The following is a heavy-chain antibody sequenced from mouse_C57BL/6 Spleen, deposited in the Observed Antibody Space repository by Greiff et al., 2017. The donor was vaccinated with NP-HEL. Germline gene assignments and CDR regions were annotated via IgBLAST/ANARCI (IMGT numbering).Heavy chain of an antibody. CDR2: IYPGDGDT. J-gene: IGHJ3*01. CDR3: ARDGSWFAY. CDR1: GYAFSSSW. V-gene: IGHV1-82*01. Sequence: QVQLQQSGPELVKPGASVKISCKASGYAFSSSWMNWVKQRPGKGLEWIGRIYPGDGDTNYNGKFKGKATLTADKSSSTAYMQLSSLASEDSAVYFCARDGSWFAYWGQGTLVTVSA. D-gene: IGHD2-3*01.